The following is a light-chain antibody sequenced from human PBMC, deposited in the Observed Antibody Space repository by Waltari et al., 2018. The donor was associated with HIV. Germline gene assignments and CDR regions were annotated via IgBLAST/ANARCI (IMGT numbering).Light chain of an antibody. CDR2: EVS. CDR3: ASYAGSTNV. Sequence: QSALTQPPSASGSPGQSVTISCTGPSSDVGGYHYVSWYQLHPGKAPKLMIYEVSKRPSGVPDRFSGSKSGNTASLTVSGLQSEDEADYFCASYAGSTNVFGTGTKVTVL. CDR1: SSDVGGYHY. J-gene: IGLJ1*01. V-gene: IGLV2-8*01.